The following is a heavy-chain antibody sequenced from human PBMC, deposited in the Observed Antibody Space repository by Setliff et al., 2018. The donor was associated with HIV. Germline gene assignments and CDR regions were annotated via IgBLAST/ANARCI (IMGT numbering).Heavy chain of an antibody. Sequence: SVKVSCKASGGTFRNYIISWVRQAPGQGLEWMGGIIPISGTTNYAQKFQGRVTMTSDTSTSTVYMELSSLRSEDTAVYYCARGNGWFDFWGQGTLVTVSS. D-gene: IGHD4-4*01. CDR2: IIPISGTT. V-gene: IGHV1-69*05. CDR1: GGTFRNYI. CDR3: ARGNGWFDF. J-gene: IGHJ5*01.